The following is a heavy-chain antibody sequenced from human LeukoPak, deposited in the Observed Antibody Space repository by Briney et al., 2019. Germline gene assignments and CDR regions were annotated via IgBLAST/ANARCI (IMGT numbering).Heavy chain of an antibody. CDR2: IYSGGST. CDR3: ARGPSTEGPIWFDP. J-gene: IGHJ5*02. CDR1: GFTASSNY. D-gene: IGHD1-14*01. V-gene: IGHV3-53*04. Sequence: GGSLRLSCAASGFTASSNYMSWVRQAPGKGLEWVSVIYSGGSTYYADSVKGRFTISRHNSKNTLCLQMNSLRAEDTAVYYCARGPSTEGPIWFDPWGQGTLVTVSS.